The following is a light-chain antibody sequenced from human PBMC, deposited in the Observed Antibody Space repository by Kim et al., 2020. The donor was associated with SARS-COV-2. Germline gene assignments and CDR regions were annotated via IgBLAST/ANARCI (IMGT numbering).Light chain of an antibody. Sequence: SPGESATLSCMASQRISSSYIAWYQQKPGLAPRLLIYGASTRATGIPDRFSGSGSGTDFTLSISSLEPEDSAVYYCQQYGSYSWTFGQGTKLEI. V-gene: IGKV3-20*01. CDR2: GAS. J-gene: IGKJ1*01. CDR3: QQYGSYSWT. CDR1: QRISSSY.